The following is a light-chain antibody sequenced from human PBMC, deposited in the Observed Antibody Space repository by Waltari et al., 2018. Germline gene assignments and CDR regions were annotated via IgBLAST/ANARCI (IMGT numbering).Light chain of an antibody. V-gene: IGLV1-40*01. Sequence: QSVLTQPPSVSGAPGQRAPLSCPGSSPNIRAGFDVHWYHYAPGTAPKLLNYDEDNRPSGVPDRFSYSKSGTSASLAIAGLQAEDEAEYYCQSYDGSLSDYVFGTGTKVTVL. J-gene: IGLJ1*01. CDR2: DED. CDR1: SPNIRAGFD. CDR3: QSYDGSLSDYV.